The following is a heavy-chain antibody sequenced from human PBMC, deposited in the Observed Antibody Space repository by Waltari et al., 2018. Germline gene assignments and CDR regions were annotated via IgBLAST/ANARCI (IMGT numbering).Heavy chain of an antibody. V-gene: IGHV3-23*01. D-gene: IGHD2-15*01. Sequence: EVQLLESGGGLLQPGGSLRLSCAASGFIFSNYAMTWVRQAPGTGLEWASGVSSSVVTTYYADSVKGRFTISRNNSKNTLYLKRNSLRADDTALYYCAKTRGYCSGGSCYSDYWGQGTLVTVSS. CDR2: VSSSVVTT. J-gene: IGHJ4*02. CDR1: GFIFSNYA. CDR3: AKTRGYCSGGSCYSDY.